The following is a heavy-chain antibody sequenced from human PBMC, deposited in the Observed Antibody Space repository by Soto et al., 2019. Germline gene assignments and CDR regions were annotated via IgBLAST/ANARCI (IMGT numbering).Heavy chain of an antibody. CDR1: GYTFTSYA. J-gene: IGHJ4*02. V-gene: IGHV1-3*01. Sequence: ASVKVSCKASGYTFTSYAMHWVRQAPGQRLEWMGWINAGNGNTKYSQKFQGRVTITRDTSASTAYMELSSLRSDDTAVYYCARVRVIRGVIPSHFGLWGQGTLVTVSS. CDR2: INAGNGNT. CDR3: ARVRVIRGVIPSHFGL. D-gene: IGHD3-10*01.